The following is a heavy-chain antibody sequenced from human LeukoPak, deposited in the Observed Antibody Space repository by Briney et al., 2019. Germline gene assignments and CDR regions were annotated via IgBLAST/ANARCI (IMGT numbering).Heavy chain of an antibody. CDR3: ARGRGKGYCSSTSCYTGGVFDY. Sequence: PGGSLRLSCAASGFTVSSNYMSWVRQAPGKGLEWVSVIYSGGSTYYADSVKGRFTISRDNSKNTLYLQMNSLRAEDTAVYYYARGRGKGYCSSTSCYTGGVFDYWGQGTLVTVSS. J-gene: IGHJ4*02. CDR2: IYSGGST. V-gene: IGHV3-53*01. D-gene: IGHD2-2*02. CDR1: GFTVSSNY.